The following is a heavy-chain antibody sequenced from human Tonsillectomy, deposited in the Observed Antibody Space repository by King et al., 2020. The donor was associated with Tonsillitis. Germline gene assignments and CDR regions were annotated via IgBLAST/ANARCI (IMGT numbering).Heavy chain of an antibody. V-gene: IGHV1-18*04. CDR3: ARSYYGSGSYYNIDY. D-gene: IGHD3-10*01. CDR1: GYTFTSYC. CDR2: ISAYNGNI. Sequence: LQLVQSGAEVKKPGASVKVSCKASGYTFTSYCISWVRQAPGQGLEWMGWISAYNGNINYAQKLQGRVTMTTDASTSTAYMDLRSLRSDDTAVYYCARSYYGSGSYYNIDYWGQGTLVTVSS. J-gene: IGHJ4*02.